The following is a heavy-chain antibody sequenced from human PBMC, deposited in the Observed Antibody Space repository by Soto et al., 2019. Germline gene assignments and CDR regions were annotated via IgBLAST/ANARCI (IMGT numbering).Heavy chain of an antibody. D-gene: IGHD2-2*01. CDR3: ARIYCSSTSCTAGWFDP. CDR1: GGSFSGYY. CDR2: INHSGST. Sequence: PSETLSLTCAVYGGSFSGYYWSWIRQPPGKGLEWIGEINHSGSTNYNPSLKSRVTISVDTSKNQFSLKLSSVTAADTAVYYYARIYCSSTSCTAGWFDPWGQGTLVTVSS. V-gene: IGHV4-34*01. J-gene: IGHJ5*02.